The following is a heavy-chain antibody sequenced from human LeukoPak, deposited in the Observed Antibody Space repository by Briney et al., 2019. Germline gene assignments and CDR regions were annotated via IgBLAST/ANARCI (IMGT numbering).Heavy chain of an antibody. CDR2: IYYSGST. J-gene: IGHJ6*03. Sequence: PSETLSLTCTVSSGSISSYYWSWIRQPPGKGLEWIGYIYYSGSTNYNPSLKSRVTISVDTSKNQFSLKLSSVTAADTPVYYCARARITMVRGAPAYMDVWGKGTTVTVSS. V-gene: IGHV4-59*01. CDR1: SGSISSYY. D-gene: IGHD3-10*01. CDR3: ARARITMVRGAPAYMDV.